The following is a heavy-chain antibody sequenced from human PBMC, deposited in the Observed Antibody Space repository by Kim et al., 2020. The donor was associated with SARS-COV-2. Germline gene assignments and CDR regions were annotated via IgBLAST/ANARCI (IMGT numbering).Heavy chain of an antibody. CDR2: IKQDGSEK. D-gene: IGHD3-10*01. CDR1: GFTFSSYW. V-gene: IGHV3-7*01. Sequence: GGSLRLSCAASGFTFSSYWMSWVRQAPGKRLEWVANIKQDGSEKYYVDSVKGRFTISRDNAKNSLYLQMNSLRAEDTAVYYCARSVDYYGSGSYDYWGQGTLVTVSS. CDR3: ARSVDYYGSGSYDY. J-gene: IGHJ4*02.